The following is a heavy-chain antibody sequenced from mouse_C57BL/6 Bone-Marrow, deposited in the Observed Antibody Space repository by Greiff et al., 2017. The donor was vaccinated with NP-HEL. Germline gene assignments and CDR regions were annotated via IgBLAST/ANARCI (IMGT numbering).Heavy chain of an antibody. CDR2: IYPRSGNT. J-gene: IGHJ3*01. V-gene: IGHV1-81*01. CDR1: GYTFTSYG. CDR3: ARGGLLWLRRGAWFAY. D-gene: IGHD2-2*01. Sequence: QVHVKQSGAELARPGASVKLSCKASGYTFTSYGISWVKQRTGQGLEWIGEIYPRSGNTYYNEKFKGKATLTADKSSSTAYMELRSLTSEDSAVYFCARGGLLWLRRGAWFAYWGQGTLVTVSA.